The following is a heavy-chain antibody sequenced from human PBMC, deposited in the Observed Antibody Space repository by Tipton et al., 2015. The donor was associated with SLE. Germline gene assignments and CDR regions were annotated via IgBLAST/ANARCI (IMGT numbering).Heavy chain of an antibody. CDR1: GGSFSGYY. Sequence: TLSLTCAVYGGSFSGYYWSWIRRPPGKGLEWIGEINHSGSTNYNPSLKSRVTISVDTSKNQFSLKLSSVTAADTAVYYCARGIWIVVVPAAQDYYYMDVWGKGTTVTVSS. V-gene: IGHV4-34*01. J-gene: IGHJ6*03. CDR3: ARGIWIVVVPAAQDYYYMDV. D-gene: IGHD2-2*01. CDR2: INHSGST.